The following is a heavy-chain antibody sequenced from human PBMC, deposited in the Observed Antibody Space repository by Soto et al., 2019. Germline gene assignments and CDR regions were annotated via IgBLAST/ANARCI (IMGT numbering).Heavy chain of an antibody. CDR1: GGSISSSSYY. J-gene: IGHJ6*02. V-gene: IGHV4-39*01. D-gene: IGHD6-6*01. CDR2: IYYSGST. Sequence: QLQLQDSGPGLVKPSETLSLTCTVSGGSISSSSYYWGWIRQPPGKGREWSGSIYYSGSTYYNPSLKSRVTISVDTSKSQFSLKLSSVTAADTAVYYCARQPRYYYGMDVWGQGTKVTV. CDR3: ARQPRYYYGMDV.